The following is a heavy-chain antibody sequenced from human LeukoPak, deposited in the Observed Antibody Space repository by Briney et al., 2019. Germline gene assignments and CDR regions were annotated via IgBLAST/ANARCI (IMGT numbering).Heavy chain of an antibody. J-gene: IGHJ4*02. CDR3: ARSKYGGPDY. Sequence: SETLSLTCTVSGGSISSSSYYWGWIRQPPGKGLEWIGSIYYSGSTYYNPSLKSRVTISVDTSKNQFSLKLSSVTAADTAVYYCARSKYGGPDYWGQGTLVTVSS. D-gene: IGHD3-10*02. V-gene: IGHV4-39*07. CDR1: GGSISSSSYY. CDR2: IYYSGST.